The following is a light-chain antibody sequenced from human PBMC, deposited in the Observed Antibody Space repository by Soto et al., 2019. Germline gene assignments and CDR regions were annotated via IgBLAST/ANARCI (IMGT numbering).Light chain of an antibody. J-gene: IGKJ1*01. CDR2: AAS. V-gene: IGKV3-15*01. CDR1: QSVSSN. CDR3: QQYNNWPTQAWT. Sequence: EIVMTQSPTTLSVSPGERSTLSCRASQSVSSNLAWYQQKPGQAPRILIYAASTRATGIPARFSGSGSGTEFTLTISSLQSEDFAVYYCQQYNNWPTQAWTFGQGTKVEIK.